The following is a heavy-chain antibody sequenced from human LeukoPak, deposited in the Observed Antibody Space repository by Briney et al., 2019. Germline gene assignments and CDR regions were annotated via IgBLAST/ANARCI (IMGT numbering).Heavy chain of an antibody. V-gene: IGHV1-69*04. CDR3: ARPETYYYDSSGYYGPYYYGMDV. J-gene: IGHJ6*02. Sequence: SVKVSCKASGGTFSSYAISWVRQAPGQGLEWMVRIIPILGIANYAQKFQGRVTITADKSTSTAYMELSSLRSEDTAVYYCARPETYYYDSSGYYGPYYYGMDVWGQGTTVTVSS. CDR1: GGTFSSYA. CDR2: IIPILGIA. D-gene: IGHD3-22*01.